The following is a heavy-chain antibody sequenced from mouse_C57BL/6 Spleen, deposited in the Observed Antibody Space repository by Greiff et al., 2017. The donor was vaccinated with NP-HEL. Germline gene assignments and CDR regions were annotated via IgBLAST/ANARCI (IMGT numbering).Heavy chain of an antibody. CDR1: GYSITSGYY. Sequence: EVKLQESGPGLVKPSQSLSLTCSVTGYSITSGYYWNWIRQFPGNKLEWMGYISYDGSNNYNPSLKNRISITRDTSKNQFFLKLNSVTTEDTATYYCARYDYDSDYWGQGTTLTVSS. CDR2: ISYDGSN. D-gene: IGHD2-4*01. V-gene: IGHV3-6*01. J-gene: IGHJ2*01. CDR3: ARYDYDSDY.